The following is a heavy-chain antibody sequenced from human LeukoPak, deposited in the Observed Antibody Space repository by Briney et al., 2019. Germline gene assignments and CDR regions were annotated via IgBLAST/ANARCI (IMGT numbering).Heavy chain of an antibody. D-gene: IGHD2-15*01. CDR3: ARANIVVVVAANNWFDP. J-gene: IGHJ5*02. Sequence: AASVKVSCTASGYTFTSYGISWVRQASGQGLEWMGWISAYNGNTNYAQKLQGRVTMTTDTSTSTAYMELRSLRSDDTAVYYCARANIVVVVAANNWFDPWGQGTLVTVSS. CDR2: ISAYNGNT. V-gene: IGHV1-18*01. CDR1: GYTFTSYG.